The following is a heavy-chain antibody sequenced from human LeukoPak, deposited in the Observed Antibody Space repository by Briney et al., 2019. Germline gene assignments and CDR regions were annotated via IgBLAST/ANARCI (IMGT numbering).Heavy chain of an antibody. CDR1: GYTLTELS. V-gene: IGHV1-24*01. Sequence: ASVKVSCKVSGYTLTELSMHWVRQAPGKGLEWMGGFDPEDGETIYAQKFQGRVTMTEDTSTDTAYMELSSLRSEDTAVYYCATGQGSGFVFDIWGQGTMVTVSS. J-gene: IGHJ3*02. CDR2: FDPEDGET. D-gene: IGHD3-10*01. CDR3: ATGQGSGFVFDI.